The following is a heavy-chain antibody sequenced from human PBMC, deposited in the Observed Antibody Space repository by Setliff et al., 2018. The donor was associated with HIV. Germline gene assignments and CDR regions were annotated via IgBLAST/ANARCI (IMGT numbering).Heavy chain of an antibody. V-gene: IGHV4-61*01. CDR3: ARDPPGYGDSKDY. CDR2: IYYSGST. J-gene: IGHJ4*02. Sequence: PSETLSLTCSVSGGSGGSGSYYWSWIRQSPGKGLEWLGYIYYSGSTTYNPSLRSRVTISIDTSKNQFSLNLRSVTAADTAVYYCARDPPGYGDSKDYWGQGKLVTVSS. D-gene: IGHD4-17*01. CDR1: GGSGGSGSYY.